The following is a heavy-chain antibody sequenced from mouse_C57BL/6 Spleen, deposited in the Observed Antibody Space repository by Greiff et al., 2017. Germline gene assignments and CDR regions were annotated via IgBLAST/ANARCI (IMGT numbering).Heavy chain of an antibody. CDR2: IRLKSDTYAT. V-gene: IGHV6-3*01. CDR1: GFTFSNYW. J-gene: IGHJ1*01. D-gene: IGHD1-1*01. Sequence: DVMLVGSGGGLVQPGGSMTLSGVASGFTFSNYWMNWVRQSPEPGLELGAQIRLKSDTYATRYAESVLGRFTISRDDSKSSVDLQMNNLRAEHTGINYCQLLRSSSADSREVPTNYGYPESQYF. CDR3: QLLRSSSADSREVPTNYGYPESQYF.